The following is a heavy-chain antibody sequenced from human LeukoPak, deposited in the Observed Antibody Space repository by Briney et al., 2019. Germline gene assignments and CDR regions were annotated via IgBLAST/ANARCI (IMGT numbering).Heavy chain of an antibody. CDR3: AKVGHGDYYLDY. CDR2: IWYDGSNK. V-gene: IGHV3-33*06. Sequence: GRSLRLSCAASGFTFSNYGMHWVRQAPGKGLEWVAVIWYDGSNKYYADSVKGRFTVSRDNSKNTLYLQMNSLRAEDTAVYYCAKVGHGDYYLDYWGQGTLVTVSS. J-gene: IGHJ4*02. CDR1: GFTFSNYG. D-gene: IGHD4-17*01.